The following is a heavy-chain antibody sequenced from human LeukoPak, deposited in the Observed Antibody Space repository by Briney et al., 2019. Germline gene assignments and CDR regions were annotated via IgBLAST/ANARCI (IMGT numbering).Heavy chain of an antibody. V-gene: IGHV3-7*03. CDR2: IKTDGSDK. CDR3: ARDSLIQYGSGSYWGFDY. CDR1: GFIFSNYW. J-gene: IGHJ4*02. D-gene: IGHD3-10*01. Sequence: GGSLRLSCVASGFIFSNYWMSWVRQAPGKGPEWVGDIKTDGSDKYYVGSVKGRFTISRDNAKNSLYLQMNSLRAEDTAVYYCARDSLIQYGSGSYWGFDYWGQGILVTVSS.